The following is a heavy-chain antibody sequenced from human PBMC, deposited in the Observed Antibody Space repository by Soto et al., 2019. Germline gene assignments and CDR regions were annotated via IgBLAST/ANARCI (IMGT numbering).Heavy chain of an antibody. D-gene: IGHD6-13*01. CDR3: ARVSGSSSWTYNWFDP. CDR1: GYTFTSYY. V-gene: IGHV1-46*03. Sequence: ASVKVSCKASGYTFTSYYMHWVRQAPGQGLEWMGIINPSGGSTSYAQKFQGRVTMTRDTSTSTVYMELSSLRSEDTAVCYCARVSGSSSWTYNWFDPWGQGTLVTVSS. CDR2: INPSGGST. J-gene: IGHJ5*02.